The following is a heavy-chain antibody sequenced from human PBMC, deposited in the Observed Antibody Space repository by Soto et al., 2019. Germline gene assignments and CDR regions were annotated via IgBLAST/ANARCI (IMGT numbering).Heavy chain of an antibody. J-gene: IGHJ6*02. CDR1: GFTFSTYW. CDR2: IKQDGSEK. D-gene: IGHD6-19*01. Sequence: EVQLVESGGGLVQPGGSLRLSCIASGFTFSTYWMSWVRLAPGKGLEWVANIKQDGSEKYYVYSVKDRFNISRNNAKNSLYLQMNSLRAEDSAVYYCARVYPGSGWPYHYYGMDVWGQGTTVTVSS. CDR3: ARVYPGSGWPYHYYGMDV. V-gene: IGHV3-7*01.